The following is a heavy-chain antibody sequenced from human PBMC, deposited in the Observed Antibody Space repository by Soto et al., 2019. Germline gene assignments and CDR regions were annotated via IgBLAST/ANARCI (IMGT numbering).Heavy chain of an antibody. CDR3: ARDRGGGYDGMDV. CDR1: GGSISSGGYY. J-gene: IGHJ6*02. Sequence: QVQLQESGPGLVKPSQTLSLTCTVSGGSISSGGYYWSWIRQHPGKGLEWIGYIYYSGSTYYNPSLKRRVTISVDTSKNQVSLKLSSVTAADTAVYYCARDRGGGYDGMDVWGQGTTVTVSS. V-gene: IGHV4-31*03. D-gene: IGHD3-10*01. CDR2: IYYSGST.